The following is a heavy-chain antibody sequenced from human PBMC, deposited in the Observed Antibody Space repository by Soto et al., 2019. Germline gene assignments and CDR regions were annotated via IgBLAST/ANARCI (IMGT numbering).Heavy chain of an antibody. V-gene: IGHV3-30*18. Sequence: PGGSLRLSCAASGFTFSSYGMHWVRQAPGKGLEWVAVISYDGSNKYYADSVKGRFTISRDNSKNTLYLQMNSLRAEDTAVYYCAKDQHDSSGWYSEYYFDYWGQGTLVTVSS. CDR2: ISYDGSNK. J-gene: IGHJ4*02. CDR3: AKDQHDSSGWYSEYYFDY. CDR1: GFTFSSYG. D-gene: IGHD6-19*01.